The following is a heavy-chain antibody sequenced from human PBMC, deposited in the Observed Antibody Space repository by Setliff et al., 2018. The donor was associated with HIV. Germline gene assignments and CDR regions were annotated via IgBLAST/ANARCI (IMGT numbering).Heavy chain of an antibody. CDR1: GYIFTSYD. V-gene: IGHV1-8*03. Sequence: GASVKVSCKASGYIFTSYDVNWVRQAPGQGLEWMGWMDPNNGHTTYAQNFQGRVTITRDTSVGTAYMELSSLRSEDTAVYYCARALRGFHGSGTQFYYYLDVWGKGITVTVSS. D-gene: IGHD3-10*01. CDR2: MDPNNGHT. J-gene: IGHJ6*03. CDR3: ARALRGFHGSGTQFYYYLDV.